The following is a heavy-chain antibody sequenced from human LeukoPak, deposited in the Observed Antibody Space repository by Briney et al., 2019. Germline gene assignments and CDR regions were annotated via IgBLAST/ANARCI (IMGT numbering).Heavy chain of an antibody. V-gene: IGHV1-69*05. J-gene: IGHJ4*02. CDR3: ARGPTLIWRYYFDY. Sequence: GASVKVSCEACGGTFSSYAISWVRQAPGQGLEWMGGIIPIFGTANYAQKFQGRVTITTDESTSTAYMELSSLRSEDTAVYYCARGPTLIWRYYFDYWGQGTLVTVSS. CDR1: GGTFSSYA. D-gene: IGHD2-21*01. CDR2: IIPIFGTA.